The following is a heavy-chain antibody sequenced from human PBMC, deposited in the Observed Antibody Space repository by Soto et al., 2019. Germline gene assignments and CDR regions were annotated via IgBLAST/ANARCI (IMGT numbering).Heavy chain of an antibody. V-gene: IGHV3-23*01. CDR1: GFTFRKHA. J-gene: IGHJ4*02. Sequence: EVQVLESGGALVQPGGSLRLSCAASGFTFRKHAMTWVRQAPGQGLEYVSSITASGSATFYAASVRGRFAISRDNAKSTLYLQMSSPSAEDTPLYHCAKGVADRGIDSWGQGPMVTVSS. CDR2: ITASGSAT. CDR3: AKGVADRGIDS.